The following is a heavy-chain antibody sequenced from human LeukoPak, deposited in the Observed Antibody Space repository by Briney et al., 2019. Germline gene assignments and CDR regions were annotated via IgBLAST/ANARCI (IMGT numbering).Heavy chain of an antibody. CDR2: IYYGGST. CDR3: ARGFGGSSTSYAYPFGY. J-gene: IGHJ4*02. Sequence: PSETLSLTCTVSGGSISSGGYYWSWIRQHPGKGLEWIGYIYYGGSTYYNPSLKSRITISVDTSKNQFSLKLSSVTAADTAVYYCARGFGGSSTSYAYPFGYWGQGTLVTVSS. CDR1: GGSISSGGYY. V-gene: IGHV4-31*03. D-gene: IGHD2-2*01.